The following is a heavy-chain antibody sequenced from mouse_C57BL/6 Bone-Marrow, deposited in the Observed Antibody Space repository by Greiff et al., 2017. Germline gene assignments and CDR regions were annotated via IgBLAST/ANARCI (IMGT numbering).Heavy chain of an antibody. CDR3: ARDDDGWDGY. J-gene: IGHJ2*01. V-gene: IGHV5-4*01. CDR2: ISAGGSYT. Sequence: EVQGVESGGGLVKPGGSLKLSCAASGFTFSSYAMSWVRQTPEKRLEWVATISAGGSYTHYPDNVKGRFTFSRDKATNNLYLQMSHLKSDDTAMYYCARDDDGWDGYWGQGTTLTVSS. D-gene: IGHD4-1*01. CDR1: GFTFSSYA.